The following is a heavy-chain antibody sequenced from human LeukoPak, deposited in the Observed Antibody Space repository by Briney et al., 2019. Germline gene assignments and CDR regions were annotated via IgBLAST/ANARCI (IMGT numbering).Heavy chain of an antibody. V-gene: IGHV4-39*07. J-gene: IGHJ4*02. CDR3: ARSSGGRVDY. CDR2: IYYSGST. Sequence: ASETPSLTCSVSGGSITNDGFYWGCIRQPPGKGLEWIASIYYSGSTYYNPSLKSRVTMSLDSSRNQFSLKLNSVTAADTALYYCARSSGGRVDYWGQGTLVTISS. CDR1: GGSITNDGFY. D-gene: IGHD3-16*01.